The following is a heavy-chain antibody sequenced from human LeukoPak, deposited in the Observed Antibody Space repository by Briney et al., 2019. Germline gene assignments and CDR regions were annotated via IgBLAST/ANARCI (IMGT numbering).Heavy chain of an antibody. Sequence: GGSLRLSCAASGFTVSTYDFHWVRQVTGKGLQWVSAIGAGFDTYYQDSVRGRFTISRENAKNSLYLQMNSLTVGDTAVYYCAREDSTRSGVRELDYWGQGILVTVSS. J-gene: IGHJ4*02. CDR2: IGAGFDT. CDR1: GFTVSTYD. CDR3: AREDSTRSGVRELDY. D-gene: IGHD3-10*01. V-gene: IGHV3-13*01.